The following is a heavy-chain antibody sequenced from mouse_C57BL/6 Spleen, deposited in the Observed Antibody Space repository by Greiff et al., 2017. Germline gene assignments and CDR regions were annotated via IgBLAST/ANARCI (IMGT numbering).Heavy chain of an antibody. CDR3: ARRNYYAMDY. Sequence: QVQLKQSGAELVKPGASVKISCKASGYAFSSYWMNWVKQRPGKGLEGIGQIYPGDGDTNYNGKFKGKATLTADKSSSTAYMQLSSLTSEDSAVYFCARRNYYAMDYWGQGTSVTVSS. J-gene: IGHJ4*01. CDR2: IYPGDGDT. V-gene: IGHV1-80*01. CDR1: GYAFSSYW.